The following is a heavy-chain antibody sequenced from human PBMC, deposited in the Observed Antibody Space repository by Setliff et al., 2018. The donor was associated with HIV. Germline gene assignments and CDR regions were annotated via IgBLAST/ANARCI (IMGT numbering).Heavy chain of an antibody. Sequence: SETLSLTCTVSGDSVNDRSYFCGWIRQPPGMRLEWIGTFSYNGDSRYNPYLTSLVNISVDTSKNQFSLNLNSVTAANTGVYYCVRHHDSDFCGDPDWSDPWGQGILVTVSS. CDR1: GDSVNDRSYF. CDR2: FSYNGDS. V-gene: IGHV4-39*01. CDR3: VRHHDSDFCGDPDWSDP. J-gene: IGHJ5*02. D-gene: IGHD2-21*01.